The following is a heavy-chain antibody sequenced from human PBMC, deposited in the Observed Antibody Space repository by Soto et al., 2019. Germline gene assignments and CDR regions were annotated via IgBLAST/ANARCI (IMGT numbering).Heavy chain of an antibody. J-gene: IGHJ4*02. CDR1: GFTFSSYA. Sequence: EVQLLESGGGLVQPEGSLRLSCAASGFTFSSYAMSWVRQAPGKGLEWVSIIGVGGGDRYYPESVKGRFTISRDNSRDTLYLEMNSLRDEDTAVYYCARVRFGELVWGQGTLVTVSS. D-gene: IGHD3-10*01. CDR3: ARVRFGELV. CDR2: IGVGGGDR. V-gene: IGHV3-23*01.